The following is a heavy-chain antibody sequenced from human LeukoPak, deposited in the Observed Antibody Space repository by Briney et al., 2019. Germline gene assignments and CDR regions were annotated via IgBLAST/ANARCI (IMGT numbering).Heavy chain of an antibody. V-gene: IGHV4-61*01. D-gene: IGHD3-16*01. CDR2: VFYSGKT. J-gene: IGHJ6*03. CDR1: GGSISISSYY. Sequence: SETLSLTCTVSGGSISISSYYWSWIRQSPGKGLEWIGYVFYSGKTDYSPSLRSRVSMSVDTSKNQFSLKLSSVTAADTAVYYCAREGLTDTDYYYYYYMDVWGKGTTVTVSS. CDR3: AREGLTDTDYYYYYYMDV.